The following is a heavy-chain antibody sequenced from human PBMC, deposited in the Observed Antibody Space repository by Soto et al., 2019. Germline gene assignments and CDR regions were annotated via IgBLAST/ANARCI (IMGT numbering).Heavy chain of an antibody. CDR3: ATSQKGYNWNYFDH. D-gene: IGHD1-20*01. Sequence: SETLSLTCDVSGASISGSYYYWAWLRQSPGKGPEWIGSVFYTGFTSYNPSLESRVSVSVDTSKSQFSLKLSAVTAADTAVYYCATSQKGYNWNYFDHWGQGAVVTVSS. CDR1: GASISGSYYY. J-gene: IGHJ4*02. CDR2: VFYTGFT. V-gene: IGHV4-39*01.